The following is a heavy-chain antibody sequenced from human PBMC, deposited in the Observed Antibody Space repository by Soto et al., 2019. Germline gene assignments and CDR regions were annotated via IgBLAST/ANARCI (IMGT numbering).Heavy chain of an antibody. CDR3: ARGYDILTGYPFGDMDV. J-gene: IGHJ6*03. V-gene: IGHV1-8*01. D-gene: IGHD3-9*01. CDR1: GYTFTSYD. Sequence: ASVKVSCKASGYTFTSYDINWVRQATGQGLEWMGWMNPNSGNTGYAQKFQGRVTMTRNTSISTAYMELSSLRSEDTAVNYCARGYDILTGYPFGDMDVWGKGTTVTVSS. CDR2: MNPNSGNT.